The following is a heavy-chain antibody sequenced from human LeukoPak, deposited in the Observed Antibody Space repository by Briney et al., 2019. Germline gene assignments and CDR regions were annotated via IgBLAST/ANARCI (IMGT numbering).Heavy chain of an antibody. CDR1: GYTFTSYG. D-gene: IGHD3-22*01. CDR2: ISAYNGNT. Sequence: ASVKVSCKASGYTFTSYGISWVRQAPGQGLEWMGWISAYNGNTNYAQKLQGRVTMTTDTSTSTAYMELRSLRSDDTAVYYCARLIPYYYDSSGYYHSDYWGQGTLVTVSS. CDR3: ARLIPYYYDSSGYYHSDY. J-gene: IGHJ4*02. V-gene: IGHV1-18*01.